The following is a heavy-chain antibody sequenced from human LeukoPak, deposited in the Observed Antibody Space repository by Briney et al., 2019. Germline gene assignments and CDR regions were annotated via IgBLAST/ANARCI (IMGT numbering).Heavy chain of an antibody. CDR1: GFTFSSYA. V-gene: IGHV3-30*04. Sequence: GGSLRLSCAASGFTFSSYAMHWVRQAPGKGLEWVALISYDGNNKYYSDSMKGRFTISRDNSKNTLYLQMNSLRAEDTAVYYCAKDIDYGGANWGQGTLVIVSS. J-gene: IGHJ4*02. CDR3: AKDIDYGGAN. D-gene: IGHD4-23*01. CDR2: ISYDGNNK.